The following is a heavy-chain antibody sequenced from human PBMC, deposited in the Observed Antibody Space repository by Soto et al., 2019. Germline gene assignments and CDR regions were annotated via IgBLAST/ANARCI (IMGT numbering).Heavy chain of an antibody. Sequence: PGGSLRLSCAASGFTFSSYAMNWVRQTPGKGLEWVSHISKHGDSMYYADSVKGRFTISRDNAESSLYLQMNGLTDEDTAVYYCARQDYTVVTPFDYWG. J-gene: IGHJ4*01. D-gene: IGHD2-21*02. CDR1: GFTFSSYA. CDR3: ARQDYTVVTPFDY. V-gene: IGHV3-48*02. CDR2: ISKHGDSM.